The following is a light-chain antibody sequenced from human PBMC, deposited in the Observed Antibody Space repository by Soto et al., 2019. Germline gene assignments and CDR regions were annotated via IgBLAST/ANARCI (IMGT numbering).Light chain of an antibody. J-gene: IGKJ1*01. CDR1: QSVSSSY. CDR3: QQYGSSPRT. V-gene: IGKV3-20*01. CDR2: VAS. Sequence: EIVLTQSPGTLSLSPGDTATLSCRASQSVSSSYLAWYQQKPGQAPRLLIYVASIRATGIPDRFSGSGSGTDYTLTINRLEPEDFEVYYCQQYGSSPRTFGQGPKVENK.